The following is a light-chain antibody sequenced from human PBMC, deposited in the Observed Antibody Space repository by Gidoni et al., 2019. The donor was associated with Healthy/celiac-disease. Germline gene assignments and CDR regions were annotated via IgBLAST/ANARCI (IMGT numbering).Light chain of an antibody. CDR1: NIGSKS. CDR2: DDS. Sequence: SDVLTQPPSVSVAAGKTGRITCGGNNIGSKSVHWYQQKPGQAPVLVVYDDSDRPSGIPERFSGSNSWNTATLTISRVEAGDEADYYCQVWDSSSDRVVFGGGTKLTVL. V-gene: IGLV3-21*03. J-gene: IGLJ2*01. CDR3: QVWDSSSDRVV.